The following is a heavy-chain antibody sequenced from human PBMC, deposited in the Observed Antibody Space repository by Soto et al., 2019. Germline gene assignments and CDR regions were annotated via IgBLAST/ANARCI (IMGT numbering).Heavy chain of an antibody. CDR1: GFIFRNYV. CDR2: ISYSGDIT. D-gene: IGHD2-2*01. Sequence: HPGGSLRLSCESSGFIFRNYVMTWVRQAPGKGLEWVSSISYSGDITHYADSVKGRFTISSDNSQNTLYLQMSSLRVEDTAVYYCARDRASTSEGQTWGRGTLVTVSS. V-gene: IGHV3-23*01. J-gene: IGHJ5*02. CDR3: ARDRASTSEGQT.